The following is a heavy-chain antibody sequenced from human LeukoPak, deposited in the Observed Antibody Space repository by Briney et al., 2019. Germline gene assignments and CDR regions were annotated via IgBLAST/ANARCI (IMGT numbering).Heavy chain of an antibody. CDR3: ARPSYDSSGYGDAFDF. D-gene: IGHD3-22*01. V-gene: IGHV4-38-2*01. CDR1: GYSISSGYY. J-gene: IGHJ3*01. Sequence: SSETLSLTCAVSGYSISSGYYWGWIRQPPGKGLEWIGSIYHSGSTYYNPSLKSRVAISVDTSKNQFSLKLSSVTAADTAVYYCARPSYDSSGYGDAFDFWGQGTMVTVSS. CDR2: IYHSGST.